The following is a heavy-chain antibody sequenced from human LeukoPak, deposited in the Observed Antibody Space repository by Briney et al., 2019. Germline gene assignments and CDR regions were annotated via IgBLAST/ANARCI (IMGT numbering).Heavy chain of an antibody. Sequence: PSETLSLTCAVYGGSFSGYYWSWIRQPPGKGLEWIGEINHSGSTNYNPSLKSRVTISVDTSKNQFSLKLSSVTAADTAVYYCARGRLDYDYVWGSYRSPRRLDYWGQGTLVTVSS. V-gene: IGHV4-34*01. J-gene: IGHJ4*02. CDR1: GGSFSGYY. CDR2: INHSGST. CDR3: ARGRLDYDYVWGSYRSPRRLDY. D-gene: IGHD3-16*02.